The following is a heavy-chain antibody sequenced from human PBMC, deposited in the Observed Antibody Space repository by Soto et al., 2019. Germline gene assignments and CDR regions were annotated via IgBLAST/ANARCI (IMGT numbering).Heavy chain of an antibody. CDR1: GDSFTNYA. D-gene: IGHD2-8*01. V-gene: IGHV1-69*01. J-gene: IGHJ5*02. CDR3: GRYCTNTKCRGGYYLDL. CDR2: IILALGTP. Sequence: QVLLVQSGAEMQQPGSSVSVSCKASGDSFTNYAFTWVRQAPGQGPEWLGGIILALGTPHYSQRFQGRLTFTADESSSTVYMELGSLRLDDTAVYYCGRYCTNTKCRGGYYLDLWGQGTLLTVSS.